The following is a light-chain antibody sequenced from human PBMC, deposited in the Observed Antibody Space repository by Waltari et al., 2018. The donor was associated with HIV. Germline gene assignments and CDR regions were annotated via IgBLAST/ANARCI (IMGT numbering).Light chain of an antibody. Sequence: DIPVTQSPSSLSASVGDGVTVTCRARQTIGTYLNWYQQVPGEAPKLLIYSASNLQSGVPSRFSGSGDGTDFSLTISSLEPEDFAVYYCQQSYTTPRTFGQGTKVEIK. J-gene: IGKJ1*01. V-gene: IGKV1-39*01. CDR3: QQSYTTPRT. CDR1: QTIGTY. CDR2: SAS.